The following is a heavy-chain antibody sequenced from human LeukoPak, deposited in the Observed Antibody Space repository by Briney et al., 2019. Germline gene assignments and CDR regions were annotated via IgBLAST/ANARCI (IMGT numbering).Heavy chain of an antibody. CDR3: ARDGPYCSSTSCYYYDYYYGMDV. J-gene: IGHJ6*02. D-gene: IGHD2-2*01. CDR1: GYTFTSYA. Sequence: ASVKVSCKASGYTFTSYAMHWVRQAPGQRLEWMGWINAGNGNTKYSQKFQGRVTITRDTSASTAYMELSSLRSEGTAVYYCARDGPYCSSTSCYYYDYYYGMDVWGQGTTVTVSS. CDR2: INAGNGNT. V-gene: IGHV1-3*01.